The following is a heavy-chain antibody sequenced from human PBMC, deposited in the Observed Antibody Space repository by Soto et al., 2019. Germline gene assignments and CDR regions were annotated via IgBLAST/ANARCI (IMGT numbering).Heavy chain of an antibody. CDR2: ISYDGSNK. CDR1: GFTFSSYG. CDR3: AKDRAPTSSSDFDY. Sequence: GGSLRLSCAASGFTFSSYGMHWVRQAPGKGLEWVAVISYDGSNKYYADSVKGRFTISRDNSKNTLYLQMNSLRAEDTAVYYCAKDRAPTSSSDFDYWGQGTLVTVSS. V-gene: IGHV3-30*18. D-gene: IGHD6-6*01. J-gene: IGHJ4*02.